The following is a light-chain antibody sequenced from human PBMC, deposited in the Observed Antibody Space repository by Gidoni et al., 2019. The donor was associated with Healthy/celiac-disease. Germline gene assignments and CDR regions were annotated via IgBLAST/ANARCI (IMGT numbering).Light chain of an antibody. CDR1: QSVSSSY. V-gene: IGKV3-20*01. Sequence: EIVLTQSPGTLSLSPGERATLSCRASQSVSSSYLAWYQQKPGQAPMLLIYGASSRATGIPDRFSGSGSGTDFTLTISRLEPEDFAVYYCQQYGSSPSLTFGGGTKVEI. CDR3: QQYGSSPSLT. CDR2: GAS. J-gene: IGKJ4*01.